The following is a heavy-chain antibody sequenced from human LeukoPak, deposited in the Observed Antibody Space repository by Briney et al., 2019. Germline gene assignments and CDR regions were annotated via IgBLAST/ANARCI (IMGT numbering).Heavy chain of an antibody. Sequence: GGSLRLSCAASGFIFSSYAMHWVRQAPGKGLEWVSAISGSGGSTYYADSVKGRFTISRDNPKNTLYLQMNSLRAEDTAVYYCAKKNIAVGYFDYWGQGTLVTVSS. J-gene: IGHJ4*02. CDR1: GFIFSSYA. CDR3: AKKNIAVGYFDY. D-gene: IGHD6-19*01. CDR2: ISGSGGST. V-gene: IGHV3-23*01.